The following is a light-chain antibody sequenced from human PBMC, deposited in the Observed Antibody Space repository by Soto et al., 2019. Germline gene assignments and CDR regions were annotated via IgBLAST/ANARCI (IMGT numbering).Light chain of an antibody. CDR2: GAS. J-gene: IGKJ5*01. Sequence: EIVLTQSPGTLSLSPGERATLSCRASQSVSSNYLAWYQQKPGQAPSLLIYGASSRATGIPDRFSGSGSGTDFTLTISRLEPDDFRMYYCHHYPSSAPITFGQRTR. CDR3: HHYPSSAPIT. CDR1: QSVSSNY. V-gene: IGKV3-20*01.